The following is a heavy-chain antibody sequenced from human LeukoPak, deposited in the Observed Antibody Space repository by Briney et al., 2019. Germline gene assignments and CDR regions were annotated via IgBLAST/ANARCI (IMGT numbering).Heavy chain of an antibody. CDR2: IIPIFGTA. D-gene: IGHD4-11*01. Sequence: AASVKVSCKASAGTFSSYAISWLRQAPGQGLEWMGGIIPIFGTANYAQKFQGRVTITADESTSTAYMELSSLRSEDTAVYYCASCDCYSNYLFWYFDYCGQGTLVTVSS. CDR1: AGTFSSYA. CDR3: ASCDCYSNYLFWYFDY. J-gene: IGHJ4*02. V-gene: IGHV1-69*01.